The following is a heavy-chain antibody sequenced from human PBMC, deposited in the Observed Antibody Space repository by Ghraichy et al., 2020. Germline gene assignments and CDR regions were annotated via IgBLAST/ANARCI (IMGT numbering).Heavy chain of an antibody. CDR2: ITSSSSFI. CDR1: GFTFGSYS. J-gene: IGHJ6*02. V-gene: IGHV3-48*02. Sequence: GGSLRLSCVGSGFTFGSYSMNWVRQSPGKRLEWISYITSSSSFISYADSVKGRFTISRDNDQNSLSLQMNSLTDEDTAVYYCARGCRGVRVDYDDGMDVWGQGTMVTVSS. D-gene: IGHD2-15*01. CDR3: ARGCRGVRVDYDDGMDV.